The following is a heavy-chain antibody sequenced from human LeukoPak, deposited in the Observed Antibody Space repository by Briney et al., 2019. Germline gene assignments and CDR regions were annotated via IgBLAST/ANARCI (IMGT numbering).Heavy chain of an antibody. Sequence: GGSLRLSCAASGFTFSSYGMHWVRQAPGKGLEWVAVIWYDGSNKYYADSVKGRFTISRDNSKNTLYLQMNSLRAEDTAVYYCARADIVVVPAAIPFDYWGQGTLVTVSS. CDR2: IWYDGSNK. CDR3: ARADIVVVPAAIPFDY. V-gene: IGHV3-33*01. D-gene: IGHD2-2*02. J-gene: IGHJ4*02. CDR1: GFTFSSYG.